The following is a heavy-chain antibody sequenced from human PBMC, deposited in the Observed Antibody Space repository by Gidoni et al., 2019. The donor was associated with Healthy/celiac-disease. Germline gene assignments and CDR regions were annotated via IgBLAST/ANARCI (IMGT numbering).Heavy chain of an antibody. V-gene: IGHV3-30*03. D-gene: IGHD5-12*01. Sequence: QVQLVESGGGGVQPGRSLRLSCAASGFTFSSYGMHWVRQAPGEGLELVSVISYDGSNNYYADSVKGRFTISRDNSKNTLYLQMNSLRAEDTAVYYCARELWLRLFSHGMDVWGQGTTVTVSS. CDR2: ISYDGSNN. CDR1: GFTFSSYG. CDR3: ARELWLRLFSHGMDV. J-gene: IGHJ6*02.